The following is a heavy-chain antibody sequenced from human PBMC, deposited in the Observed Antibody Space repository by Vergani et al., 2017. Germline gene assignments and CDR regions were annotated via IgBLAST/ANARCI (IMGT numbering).Heavy chain of an antibody. Sequence: QLQLQESGPGLVKPSETLSLTCTVSGGSISSSSYYWGWIRQPPGKGLEWIGSIYYSGSTNYNPFLKSRVTISLDTSKNLFSLKLTSVTAADTAVYYCARAPRPGEYVDYWGQGALVSVSS. D-gene: IGHD2/OR15-2a*01. CDR2: IYYSGST. CDR3: ARAPRPGEYVDY. V-gene: IGHV4-39*07. J-gene: IGHJ4*02. CDR1: GGSISSSSYY.